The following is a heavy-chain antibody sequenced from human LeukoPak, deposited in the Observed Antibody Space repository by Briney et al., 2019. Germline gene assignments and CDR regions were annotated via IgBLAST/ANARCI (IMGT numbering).Heavy chain of an antibody. J-gene: IGHJ6*02. D-gene: IGHD2-2*01. CDR2: ISYAGSNK. Sequence: PGGSLRLSCAACGFTFSSYAMHWVRQAPGKGLEWVAVISYAGSNKYYADSVKGRFTISRDNSKNTLYLQMNSLRAEDTAVYYCARVVTPRYCSSTSCYPHDYYYGMDVWGQGTTVTVSS. CDR1: GFTFSSYA. V-gene: IGHV3-30-3*01. CDR3: ARVVTPRYCSSTSCYPHDYYYGMDV.